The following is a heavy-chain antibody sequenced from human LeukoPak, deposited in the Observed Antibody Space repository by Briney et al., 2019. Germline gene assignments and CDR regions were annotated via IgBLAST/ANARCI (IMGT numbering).Heavy chain of an antibody. J-gene: IGHJ4*02. CDR1: GGPFSSGVYY. CDR2: IYYSGST. V-gene: IGHV4-31*03. D-gene: IGHD3-22*01. CDR3: ARWYYDSSGRRYFDY. Sequence: SGTLSLTCSVSGGPFSSGVYYWTWIRHHPGRGLEWIGNIYYSGSTSYNPSLKSRVSISIDTSKNHFSLKLSSVTAADTAVYYCARWYYDSSGRRYFDYWGQGTLVTVSS.